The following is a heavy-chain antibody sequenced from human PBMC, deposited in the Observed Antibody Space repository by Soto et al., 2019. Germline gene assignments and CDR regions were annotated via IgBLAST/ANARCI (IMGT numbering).Heavy chain of an antibody. CDR3: ARAIGPTLFDY. V-gene: IGHV3-13*04. D-gene: IGHD3-22*01. Sequence: TGGSLRLSCSASGFTFSSYDMHWVRQGPGKGLEWVSAIGTAGDTNYAGSVKGRFTISRENAKNSLYLQMNSLRAGETAIYFCARAIGPTLFDYWGQGTLVTVSS. J-gene: IGHJ4*02. CDR2: IGTAGDT. CDR1: GFTFSSYD.